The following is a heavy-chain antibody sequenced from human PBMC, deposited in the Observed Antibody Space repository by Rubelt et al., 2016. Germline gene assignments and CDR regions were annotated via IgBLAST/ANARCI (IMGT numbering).Heavy chain of an antibody. V-gene: IGHV4-59*12. CDR3: RITIIRGVIPFDY. Sequence: QVQLQESGPGLVKPSGTLSLTCAVSGDSISPYYWSWIRQPPAKGLEWIGYIYYSGITNSNPSLQSRVTISVDTSKDQFSLKLNSVTAADTAVYYCRITIIRGVIPFDYWGHGTLVTVSS. J-gene: IGHJ4*01. CDR1: GDSISPYY. CDR2: IYYSGIT. D-gene: IGHD3-10*01.